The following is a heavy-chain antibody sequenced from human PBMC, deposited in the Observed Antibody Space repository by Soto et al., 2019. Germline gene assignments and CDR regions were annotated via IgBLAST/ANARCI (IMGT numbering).Heavy chain of an antibody. CDR1: GGSISSSSYY. CDR2: IYYSGST. Sequence: PSETLSLTCTVSGGSISSSSYYWGWIRQPPGKGMEWNGSIYYSGSTYYNPSLKSRVTISVDTSKNQFSLKLSSVTAVDTAVYYCASNGDSGTFDIWGQGTMVTVSS. D-gene: IGHD1-26*01. V-gene: IGHV4-39*01. J-gene: IGHJ3*02. CDR3: ASNGDSGTFDI.